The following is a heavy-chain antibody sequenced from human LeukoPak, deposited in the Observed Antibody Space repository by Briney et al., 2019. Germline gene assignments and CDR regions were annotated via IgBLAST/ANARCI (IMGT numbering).Heavy chain of an antibody. CDR3: AKGFSYYYDSGYDPDSY. CDR1: GFTFSSYG. J-gene: IGHJ4*02. Sequence: GGSLRLSCAASGFTFSSYGMHWVRQAPGKGLEWVAVISYDGSNKYYADSVKGRFTISRDNSKNTLYLQMNSQRAEDTAVYYCAKGFSYYYDSGYDPDSYWGQGTLVTVSS. D-gene: IGHD3-22*01. V-gene: IGHV3-30*18. CDR2: ISYDGSNK.